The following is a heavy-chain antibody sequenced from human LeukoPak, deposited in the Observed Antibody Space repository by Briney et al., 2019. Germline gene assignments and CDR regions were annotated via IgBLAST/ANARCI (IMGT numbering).Heavy chain of an antibody. CDR2: IYSGGST. Sequence: PGGSLRLSCAASGFTFSSNYMSWVRQAPGKGLEWVSVIYSGGSTYYADSVKGRFTISRDNSKNTLYLQMNSLRAEYTAVYYCAREIRAGDYSYYYGMDVWGQGTTVTVSS. V-gene: IGHV3-66*01. D-gene: IGHD3-10*01. CDR3: AREIRAGDYSYYYGMDV. J-gene: IGHJ6*02. CDR1: GFTFSSNY.